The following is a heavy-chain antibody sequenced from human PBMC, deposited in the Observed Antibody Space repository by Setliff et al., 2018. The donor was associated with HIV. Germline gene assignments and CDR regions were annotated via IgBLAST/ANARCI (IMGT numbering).Heavy chain of an antibody. Sequence: ASVKVSCKTSGYAFTDYSIHWVRQAPGQGLEWVGRINPDSRGTNYAQTFQGRVTMTRDTSVSTAYMELSRLKSDDTAVFYCARGVKGIATTGKYHFDYWGQGTLVTVS. J-gene: IGHJ4*02. CDR2: INPDSRGT. D-gene: IGHD6-13*01. V-gene: IGHV1-2*06. CDR1: GYAFTDYS. CDR3: ARGVKGIATTGKYHFDY.